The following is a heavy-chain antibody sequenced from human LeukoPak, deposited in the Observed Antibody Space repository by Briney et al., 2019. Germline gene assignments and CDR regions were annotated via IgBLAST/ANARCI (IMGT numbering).Heavy chain of an antibody. CDR1: GYTFTSYD. CDR2: MNPNSGST. D-gene: IGHD2-15*01. V-gene: IGHV1-8*01. J-gene: IGHJ4*02. Sequence: GASVKVSCKASGYTFTSYDINWVRQATGQGLGWMGWMNPNSGSTGYAQKFQGRVTMTRNTSISTAYMELSSLRSEDTAVYYCARGSGCSGGSCSYYYFDYWGQGTLVTVSS. CDR3: ARGSGCSGGSCSYYYFDY.